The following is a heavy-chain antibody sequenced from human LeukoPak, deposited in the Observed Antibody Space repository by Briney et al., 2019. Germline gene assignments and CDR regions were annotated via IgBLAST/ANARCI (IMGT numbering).Heavy chain of an antibody. CDR2: IRYDGSNK. Sequence: PGRSLRLSCAASGFTFDDYGMHWVRQAPGKGLEWVAFIRYDGSNKYYADSVKGRFTISRDNSKNTLYLQMNSLRAEDTAVYYCAKDRHGRTYCSSTSCPMDVWGKGTTVTVSS. CDR3: AKDRHGRTYCSSTSCPMDV. CDR1: GFTFDDYG. D-gene: IGHD2-2*01. V-gene: IGHV3-30*02. J-gene: IGHJ6*03.